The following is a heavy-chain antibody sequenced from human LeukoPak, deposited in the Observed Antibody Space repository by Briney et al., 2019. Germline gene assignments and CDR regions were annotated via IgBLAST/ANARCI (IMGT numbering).Heavy chain of an antibody. CDR1: GFTFDIFG. Sequence: KPGGSLRLSCAASGFTFDIFGMNWVRQAPGKGLVWVSRINSDGTSTSYADSVKGRFTISRDNAKNTLYLQMDSLRAEDTAVYYCAIAGTSAPGDYWGQGTLVTVSS. V-gene: IGHV3-74*01. D-gene: IGHD1-14*01. CDR3: AIAGTSAPGDY. J-gene: IGHJ4*02. CDR2: INSDGTST.